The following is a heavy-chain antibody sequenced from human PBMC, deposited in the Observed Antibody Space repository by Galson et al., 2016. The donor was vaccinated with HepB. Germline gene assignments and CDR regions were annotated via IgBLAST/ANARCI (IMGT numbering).Heavy chain of an antibody. CDR2: IWYDGSYK. Sequence: SLRLSCAASGFTFSSYGMHWVRQAPGKGPEWVAIIWYDGSYKYYADSVKGRFIISRDNSKNTLYLQMNSLRDADTAIYYCVRDMKGSSGFEYWGRGTLVTVSS. CDR3: VRDMKGSSGFEY. J-gene: IGHJ4*02. CDR1: GFTFSSYG. V-gene: IGHV3-33*01. D-gene: IGHD6-19*01.